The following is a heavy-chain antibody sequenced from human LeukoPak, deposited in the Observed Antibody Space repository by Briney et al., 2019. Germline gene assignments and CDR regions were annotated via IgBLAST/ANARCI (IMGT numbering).Heavy chain of an antibody. CDR2: ISYDGNTI. V-gene: IGHV3-30-3*01. CDR1: GFTFSTYA. D-gene: IGHD4-11*01. J-gene: IGHJ4*02. Sequence: GGSLRLSCAASGFTFSTYAMSWVRQAPGKGLQWVAVISYDGNTIHYADSVKGRFIISRDTSKNTLYLQMNSLRAEDTAVYYCARSGGLQKFDYWGQGTLVTVSS. CDR3: ARSGGLQKFDY.